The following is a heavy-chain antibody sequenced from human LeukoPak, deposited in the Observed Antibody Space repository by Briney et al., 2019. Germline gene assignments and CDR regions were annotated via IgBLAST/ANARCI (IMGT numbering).Heavy chain of an antibody. CDR2: IYYSGST. CDR1: CGSLSSYY. D-gene: IGHD3-10*01. J-gene: IGHJ4*02. CDR3: ARDYYFGSGTYSGFDY. Sequence: PSETLSLTCTVSCGSLSSYYWTWIPEPPGKGLEGMGYIYYSGSTNYNPSLKSRLTISVDTSKNQFSLRLSSVTAADTAVYYCARDYYFGSGTYSGFDYWGQGTLVTVSS. V-gene: IGHV4-59*01.